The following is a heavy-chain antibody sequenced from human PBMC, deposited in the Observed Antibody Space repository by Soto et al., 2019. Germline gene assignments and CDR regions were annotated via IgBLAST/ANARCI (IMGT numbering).Heavy chain of an antibody. CDR1: GFSLTTSGVG. CDR3: AHRVLRTVFGLVTTTAIYFDF. J-gene: IGHJ4*02. Sequence: QITLNESGPTQVKPRQTLTLTCTFSGFSLTTSGVGVGWIRQSPGKAPEWLALIYWDDDKRYSPTLKSRLTITKDASKNRVVLPMADLDPADTATYSCAHRVLRTVFGLVTTTAIYFDFWGQGTPVAFSS. V-gene: IGHV2-5*02. CDR2: IYWDDDK. D-gene: IGHD3-3*01.